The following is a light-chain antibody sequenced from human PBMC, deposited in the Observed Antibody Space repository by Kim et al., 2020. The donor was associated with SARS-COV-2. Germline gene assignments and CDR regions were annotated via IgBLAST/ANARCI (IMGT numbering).Light chain of an antibody. CDR1: SGHSSYP. V-gene: IGLV4-69*01. CDR2: LNSDGSH. Sequence: PVNLTCTLSSGHSSYPIAWHQQHPEKGPRYLMKLNSDGSHNKGDGIPDRFSGSSSGAERYLTISSLQSDDEADYYCHTWGTGIWVFGGGTQLTVL. CDR3: HTWGTGIWV. J-gene: IGLJ3*02.